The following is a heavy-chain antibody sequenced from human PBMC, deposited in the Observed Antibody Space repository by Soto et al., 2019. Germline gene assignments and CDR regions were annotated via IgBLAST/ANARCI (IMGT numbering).Heavy chain of an antibody. V-gene: IGHV3-7*01. CDR1: HINLGLYW. CDR2: LKRDENEK. J-gene: IGHJ4*02. CDR3: ARRGLWRMTSDH. Sequence: VGFLRRSCADSHINLGLYWIVCVRQAPGKGLEWVANLKRDENEKYFLAPVKGRFTMYRNNAKNSFYLHMNNLRAEDTAVYCSARRGLWRMTSDHWGQGTSVTVSS.